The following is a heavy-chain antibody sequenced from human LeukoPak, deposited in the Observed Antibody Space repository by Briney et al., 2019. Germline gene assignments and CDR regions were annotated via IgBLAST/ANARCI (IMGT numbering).Heavy chain of an antibody. CDR2: IYYSGST. D-gene: IGHD3-22*01. CDR1: GGSISSYY. J-gene: IGHJ3*02. CDR3: ARGGHYYDSLGAFDI. Sequence: SETLSLTCTVSGGSISSYYWSWIRQPPGKGLEWIGYIYYSGSTNYNPSLKSRVTISVDTSKNQFSLKLSSVIAADTAVYYCARGGHYYDSLGAFDIWGQGTMVTVSS. V-gene: IGHV4-59*01.